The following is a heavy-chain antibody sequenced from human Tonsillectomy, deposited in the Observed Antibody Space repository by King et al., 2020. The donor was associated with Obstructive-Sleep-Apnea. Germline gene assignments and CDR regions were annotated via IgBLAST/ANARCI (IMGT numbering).Heavy chain of an antibody. CDR1: GGSISSSSYY. V-gene: IGHV4-39*07. D-gene: IGHD6-19*01. J-gene: IGHJ4*02. CDR2: IYYSGST. CDR3: ARAVIAVAGTLDY. Sequence: LQLQESGPGLVKPSETLSLTCTVSGGSISSSSYYWGWIRQPPGKGLEWIGSIYYSGSTYYNPSLKSRVTISVDTSKNQFSLKLSSVTAADTAVYYCARAVIAVAGTLDYWGQGTLVTVSS.